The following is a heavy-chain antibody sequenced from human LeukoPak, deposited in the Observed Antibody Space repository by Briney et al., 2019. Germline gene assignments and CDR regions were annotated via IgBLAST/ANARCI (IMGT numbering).Heavy chain of an antibody. CDR1: GYSFTSYW. J-gene: IGHJ5*02. V-gene: IGHV5-51*01. D-gene: IGHD3-9*01. CDR2: IYPGDSDT. CDR3: ARLNYDILTGYYHWFDP. Sequence: GESLKISCQTSGYSFTSYWIGWVRQMPGKGLEWMGIIYPGDSDTRYSPSFQGQVTISADKSISTAYLQWSSLKASDTAMYYCARLNYDILTGYYHWFDPWGQGTLVTVSS.